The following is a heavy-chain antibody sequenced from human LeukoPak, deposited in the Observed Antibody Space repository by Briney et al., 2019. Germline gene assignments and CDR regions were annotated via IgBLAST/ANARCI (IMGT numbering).Heavy chain of an antibody. J-gene: IGHJ3*02. Sequence: ASVKVSCKASGYTFTSYGISWVRQAPGQGLDWMGRINPNNGGTNYAQKFQGRVTMTRDMSMSTAYMELSRLRSDDTAVYYCAGEDNSSGYRPFDIWGQGTMVTVPS. CDR3: AGEDNSSGYRPFDI. CDR2: INPNNGGT. V-gene: IGHV1-2*06. CDR1: GYTFTSYG. D-gene: IGHD3-22*01.